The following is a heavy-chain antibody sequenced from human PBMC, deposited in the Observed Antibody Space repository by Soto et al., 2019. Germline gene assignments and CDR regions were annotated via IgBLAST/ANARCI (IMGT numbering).Heavy chain of an antibody. CDR3: ACCDSSGYYRSHDAFDI. D-gene: IGHD3-22*01. CDR2: INPNSGGT. CDR1: GYTFTGYY. Sequence: ASVKVSCKASGYTFTGYYMHWLRQAAGQGLEWMGWINPNSGGTNYAQKFQGRVTMTRDTSISTAYMELSRLRSDDTAVYYCACCDSSGYYRSHDAFDIWGQGTMVTVSS. V-gene: IGHV1-2*02. J-gene: IGHJ3*02.